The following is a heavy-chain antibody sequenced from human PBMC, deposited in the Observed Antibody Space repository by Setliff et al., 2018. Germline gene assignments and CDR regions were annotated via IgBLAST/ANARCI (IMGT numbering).Heavy chain of an antibody. CDR1: GASVSSHY. CDR3: ARGGTFRYFDY. V-gene: IGHV4-59*02. CDR2: VYYSGAA. D-gene: IGHD5-12*01. J-gene: IGHJ4*02. Sequence: SETLSLTCNVSGASVSSHYWDWIRQAPGKGLEWIGHVYYSGAANYNPSLKSRVTVSVDTSKNQFSLRLISVTAADTAVYYCARGGTFRYFDYWGQGTPVTVSS.